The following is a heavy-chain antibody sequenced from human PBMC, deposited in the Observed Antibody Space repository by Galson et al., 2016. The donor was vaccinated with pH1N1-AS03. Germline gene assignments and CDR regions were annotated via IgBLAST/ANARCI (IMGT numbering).Heavy chain of an antibody. J-gene: IGHJ6*02. CDR3: AHRLSRTHGLVV. CDR1: GFSLTSSGVG. D-gene: IGHD1-14*01. CDR2: IYWDDGK. V-gene: IGHV2-5*02. Sequence: PALVKPTQTRTLTCTFSGFSLTSSGVGVGWVRQPPGKAPEWLALIYWDDGKVYSPSLTSRLTTTKDTSKHLVVLIVTDVDPVDSATYDCAHRLSRTHGLVVWGHGTTVTVSS.